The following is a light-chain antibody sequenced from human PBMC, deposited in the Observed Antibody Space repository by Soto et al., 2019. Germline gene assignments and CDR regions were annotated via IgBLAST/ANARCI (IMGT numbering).Light chain of an antibody. CDR1: QSISTY. CDR2: GAS. V-gene: IGKV1-39*01. Sequence: DIQMTQSPSSLSASVGDRVTITCRASQSISTYLNWYQQKPGKAPKVLIYGASSLQSGVPSRFSGSGSGTDFTLTISSLQPEDFAAYYCQQSYSTPYTFGQGTKLEI. J-gene: IGKJ2*01. CDR3: QQSYSTPYT.